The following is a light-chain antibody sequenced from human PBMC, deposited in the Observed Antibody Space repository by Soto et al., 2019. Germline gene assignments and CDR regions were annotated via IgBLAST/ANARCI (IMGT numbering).Light chain of an antibody. J-gene: IGKJ1*01. CDR1: QSVSNK. CDR2: GAS. Sequence: EMVFTQSPGPLSVSPGARATLSCRASQSVSNKLVWYQQKPGQAPRLLISGASTRAADIPDRFSGSGSGTDFTLTIGRLEPEDLAVYYCQQYDSSPRTFGQGTKVDIK. V-gene: IGKV3-20*01. CDR3: QQYDSSPRT.